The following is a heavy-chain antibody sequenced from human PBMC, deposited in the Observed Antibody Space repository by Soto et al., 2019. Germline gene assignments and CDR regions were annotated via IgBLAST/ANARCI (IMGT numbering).Heavy chain of an antibody. V-gene: IGHV3-30*18. D-gene: IGHD5-18*01. Sequence: ESGGGVVQPGRSLRLSCAASGVTFSSYGMHWVRQAPGKGLEWVAVISYYGTNKYYAHSVKGRFTISRDDSQNTLYLQMNRLRPEDTAVYYCAKEKATRGYSFLVDYWGQGSLVTVSS. CDR2: ISYYGTNK. CDR1: GVTFSSYG. J-gene: IGHJ4*02. CDR3: AKEKATRGYSFLVDY.